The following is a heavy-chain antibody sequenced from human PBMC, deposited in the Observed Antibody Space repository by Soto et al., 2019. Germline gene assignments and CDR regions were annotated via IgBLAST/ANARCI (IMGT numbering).Heavy chain of an antibody. CDR3: ARFLGGSGYDFFDY. CDR1: GGSSSRYY. Sequence: ASETQSLTRTVAGGSSSRYYWSWIRQPPGKGLEWIGYIYYSGSTNYNPSLKSRVTISVDTSKNQFSLKLSSVTAADTAVYYCARFLGGSGYDFFDYWGQGTLVTVTS. CDR2: IYYSGST. J-gene: IGHJ4*02. D-gene: IGHD5-12*01. V-gene: IGHV4-59*01.